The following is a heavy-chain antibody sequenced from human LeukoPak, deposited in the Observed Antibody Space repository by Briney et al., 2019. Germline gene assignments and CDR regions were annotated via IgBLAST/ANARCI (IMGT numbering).Heavy chain of an antibody. D-gene: IGHD4-11*01. CDR1: GFTFTEYY. CDR3: ARDLYTFDY. J-gene: IGHJ4*02. Sequence: ASMKVSCKASGFTFTEYYVHWVRQAPGQGLEWMGWINSNNSDTNYAQKFQGRVTMTRDTSISTAYMELRRLRSDDTAVYYCARDLYTFDYWGQGALVTVSS. CDR2: INSNNSDT. V-gene: IGHV1-2*02.